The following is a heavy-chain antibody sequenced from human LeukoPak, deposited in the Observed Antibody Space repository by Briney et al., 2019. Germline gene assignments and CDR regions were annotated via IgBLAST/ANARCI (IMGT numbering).Heavy chain of an antibody. CDR1: GYSFTSYW. J-gene: IGHJ4*02. D-gene: IGHD3-22*01. Sequence: GESLKISCKGSGYSFTSYWIGWVRQMPGKGLEWMGIIYPGDSDTRYSPSFQGQVTISADKSISTAYLQWSSLKASDTAMYYRARANYDSSAVVGGYYFDYWGQGTLVTVSS. CDR2: IYPGDSDT. V-gene: IGHV5-51*01. CDR3: ARANYDSSAVVGGYYFDY.